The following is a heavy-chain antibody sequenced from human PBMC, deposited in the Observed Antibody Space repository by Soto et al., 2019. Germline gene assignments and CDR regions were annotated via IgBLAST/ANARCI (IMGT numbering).Heavy chain of an antibody. CDR1: GGSISSGGYS. CDR3: AREGIRYCSGGSCYTAYAMDV. Sequence: PSETLSLTCAVSGGSISSGGYSWSWIRQPPGKGLEWIGYIYHSGSTYYNPSLKSRVTISVDRSKNQFSLKLSSVTAADTAVYYCAREGIRYCSGGSCYTAYAMDVRGQAPKVTFSS. V-gene: IGHV4-30-2*01. CDR2: IYHSGST. J-gene: IGHJ6*02. D-gene: IGHD2-15*01.